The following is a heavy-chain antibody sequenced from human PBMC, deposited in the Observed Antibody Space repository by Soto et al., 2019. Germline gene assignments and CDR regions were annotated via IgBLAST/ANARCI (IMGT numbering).Heavy chain of an antibody. V-gene: IGHV3-11*04. CDR3: ARAARGLSYGYLWFDP. D-gene: IGHD5-18*01. CDR1: GFTFSDYY. J-gene: IGHJ5*02. CDR2: ITSSGSTI. Sequence: PGGSLRLSCAASGFTFSDYYMSWIRQAPGKGLEWVSYITSSGSTIYYADSVKGRFTISRDNAKNSLYLQMNSLRAEDTAVYYCARAARGLSYGYLWFDPWGQGTLVTVSS.